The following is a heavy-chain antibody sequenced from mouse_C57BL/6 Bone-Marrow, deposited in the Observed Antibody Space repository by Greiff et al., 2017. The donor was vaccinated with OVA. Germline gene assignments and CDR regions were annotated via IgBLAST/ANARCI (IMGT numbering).Heavy chain of an antibody. CDR2: IGPGSGST. CDR1: GYTFTDYY. Sequence: QVQLQQSGAELVKLGASVKISCKASGYTFTDYYINWVKQRPGQGLEWIGKIGPGSGSTYYNEKFKGKATLTADKSSSTAYMQLSSLTSEDSAVYFCARCCPYYYGSSHGYFDVWGTGTTVTVSS. V-gene: IGHV1-77*01. J-gene: IGHJ1*03. CDR3: ARCCPYYYGSSHGYFDV. D-gene: IGHD1-1*01.